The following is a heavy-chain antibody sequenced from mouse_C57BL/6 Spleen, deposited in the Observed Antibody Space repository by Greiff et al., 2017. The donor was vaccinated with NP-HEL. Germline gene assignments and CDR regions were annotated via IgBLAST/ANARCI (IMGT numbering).Heavy chain of an antibody. CDR1: GYAFTNYL. D-gene: IGHD2-12*01. V-gene: IGHV1-54*01. CDR2: INPGSGGT. CDR3: ARDDSRRYFDV. Sequence: VQLQQSGAELVRPGTSVKVSCKASGYAFTNYLIEWVKQRPGQGLEWIGVINPGSGGTNYNEKFKGKATLTADKSSSTAYMQRSSLTSEDSAVYFCARDDSRRYFDVWGTGTTVTVSS. J-gene: IGHJ1*03.